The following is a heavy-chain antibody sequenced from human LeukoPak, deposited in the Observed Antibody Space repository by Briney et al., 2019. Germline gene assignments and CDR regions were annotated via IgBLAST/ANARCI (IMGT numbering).Heavy chain of an antibody. CDR1: GYTFNTYW. CDR2: GYPGDSHT. Sequence: GNSLTISSKASGYTFNTYWIAWVRQKPGKGLACIAIGYPGDSHTRYSPSFQGHFTISADKTVTTAYLQWSSLEASDTAVYYCARLSGGSWANTEYFPDWGQGTLVIVSS. V-gene: IGHV5-51*01. D-gene: IGHD7-27*01. CDR3: ARLSGGSWANTEYFPD. J-gene: IGHJ1*01.